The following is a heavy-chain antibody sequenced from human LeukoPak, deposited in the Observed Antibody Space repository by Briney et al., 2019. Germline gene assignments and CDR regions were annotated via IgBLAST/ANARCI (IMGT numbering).Heavy chain of an antibody. CDR3: ARDGSGYYWVTFDY. CDR1: GFTFSSYA. V-gene: IGHV3-30*01. J-gene: IGHJ4*02. D-gene: IGHD3-22*01. CDR2: ISYDGSNK. Sequence: GGSLRLSCAASGFTFSSYAMHWVRQAPGKGLEWVAVISYDGSNKYYADSVKGRFTISRDNSKNTLYLQMNSLRAEDTAVYYCARDGSGYYWVTFDYWGQGTLVTVSS.